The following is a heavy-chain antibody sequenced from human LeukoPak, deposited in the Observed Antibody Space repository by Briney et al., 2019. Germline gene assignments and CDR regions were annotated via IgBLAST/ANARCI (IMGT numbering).Heavy chain of an antibody. CDR1: GLSFSSSA. CDR3: ARDRLGDSSGYYPYWYFDL. V-gene: IGHV3-53*01. D-gene: IGHD3-22*01. Sequence: PGGSLRLSCTASGLSFSSSAMSWVRQAPEKGLEWVSVIYSGGSTYYADSVKGRFTISRDNSKNTLYLQMNSLRAEDTAVYYCARDRLGDSSGYYPYWYFDLWGRGTLVTVSS. CDR2: IYSGGST. J-gene: IGHJ2*01.